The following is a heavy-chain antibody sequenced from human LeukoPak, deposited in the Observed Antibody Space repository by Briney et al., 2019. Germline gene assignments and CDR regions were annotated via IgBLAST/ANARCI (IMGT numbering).Heavy chain of an antibody. CDR1: GGSISSSSYY. V-gene: IGHV4-39*01. CDR2: IYYSGSA. J-gene: IGHJ4*02. CDR3: ARRLAGTEDY. D-gene: IGHD6-13*01. Sequence: SETLSLTCTVSGGSISSSSYYWGWIRQPPGKGLEWIGSIYYSGSAYYNPSLKSRVTISVDTSKNQFSLKLSSVTAAGTAVYYRARRLAGTEDYWGQGTLVTVSS.